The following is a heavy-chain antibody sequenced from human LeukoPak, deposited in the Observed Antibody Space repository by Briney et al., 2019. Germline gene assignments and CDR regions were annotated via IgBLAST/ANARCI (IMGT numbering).Heavy chain of an antibody. D-gene: IGHD3-22*01. CDR3: ASSSGYYHPTSFDY. J-gene: IGHJ4*02. Sequence: RASVKVSCKASGGTFSSYAISWVRQAPGQGLEWMGGIIPIFGTANYAQKFQGRVTITTDESTSTAYMELSSLRSEDTAVYYCASSSGYYHPTSFDYWGQGTLVTVSS. CDR2: IIPIFGTA. V-gene: IGHV1-69*05. CDR1: GGTFSSYA.